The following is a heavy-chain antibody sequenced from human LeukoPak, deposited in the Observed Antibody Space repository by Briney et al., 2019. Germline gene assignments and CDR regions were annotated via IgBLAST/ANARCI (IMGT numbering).Heavy chain of an antibody. Sequence: SETLSLTCAVYGGSFSGYYWSWIRQPPGKGLEWIGEINHSGSTNYNPSLESRVTISVDTSKNQFSLKLSSVTAADTAVYYCARGRSWYRYWGQGTLVTVSS. V-gene: IGHV4-34*01. CDR2: INHSGST. CDR1: GGSFSGYY. J-gene: IGHJ4*02. CDR3: ARGRSWYRY. D-gene: IGHD6-13*01.